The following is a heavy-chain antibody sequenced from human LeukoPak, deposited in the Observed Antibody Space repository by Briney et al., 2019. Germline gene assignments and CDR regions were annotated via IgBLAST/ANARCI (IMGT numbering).Heavy chain of an antibody. CDR1: GFTFSNYD. Sequence: GGSLRLSCAASGFTFSNYDMSWVRQAPGKGLEWVSAVSGDGDTTYYADSVKGRFTVSRDNSKSMLYLQMNSLRADDTAVYLRAKRGSYFGGFDYWGQGTLVTVSS. V-gene: IGHV3-23*01. CDR2: VSGDGDTT. D-gene: IGHD3-10*01. CDR3: AKRGSYFGGFDY. J-gene: IGHJ4*02.